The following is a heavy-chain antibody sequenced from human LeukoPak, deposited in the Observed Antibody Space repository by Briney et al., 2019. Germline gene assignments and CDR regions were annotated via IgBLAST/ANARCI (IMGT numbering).Heavy chain of an antibody. D-gene: IGHD6-13*01. V-gene: IGHV4-34*01. Sequence: KTSETLSLTCAVYGGSFSGYYWSWIRQPPGKGLEWIGEINHSGSTNYNPSLKSRVTISVDTSKNQFSLKLSSVTAADTAVYYCARLVRYSSSWFFDYWGQGTLVTVSS. J-gene: IGHJ4*02. CDR1: GGSFSGYY. CDR3: ARLVRYSSSWFFDY. CDR2: INHSGST.